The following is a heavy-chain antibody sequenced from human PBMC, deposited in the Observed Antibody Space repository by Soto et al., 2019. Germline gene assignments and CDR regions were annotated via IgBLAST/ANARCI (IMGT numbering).Heavy chain of an antibody. CDR1: GGSISSYY. J-gene: IGHJ4*02. CDR2: IYYSGST. V-gene: IGHV4-59*01. Sequence: PSETLSLTCTVSGGSISSYYWSWIRQPPGKGLEWIGYIYYSGSTTYNPSLKSRVTISVDTSKNQFSLKLSSVTAADTAVYYCASMDCGGDCLPDYWGQGTLVTVSS. CDR3: ASMDCGGDCLPDY. D-gene: IGHD2-21*02.